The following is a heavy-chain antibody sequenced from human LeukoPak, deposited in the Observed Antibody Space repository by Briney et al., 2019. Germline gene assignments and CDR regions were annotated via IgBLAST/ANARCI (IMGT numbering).Heavy chain of an antibody. CDR2: IYYSGST. CDR1: GGSISSYY. J-gene: IGHJ4*02. V-gene: IGHV4-59*12. CDR3: ARDLYSSSSGNDY. Sequence: SETLSLTCTVSGGSISSYYWSWIRQPPGKGLEWIGYIYYSGSTNYNPSLKSRVTISVDKSKNQFSLKLSSVTAADTAVYYCARDLYSSSSGNDYWGQGTLVTVSS. D-gene: IGHD6-13*01.